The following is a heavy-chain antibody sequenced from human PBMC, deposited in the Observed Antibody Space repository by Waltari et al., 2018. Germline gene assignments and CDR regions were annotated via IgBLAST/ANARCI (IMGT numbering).Heavy chain of an antibody. V-gene: IGHV7-4-1*02. CDR1: GYTFTNHP. J-gene: IGHJ2*01. D-gene: IGHD6-6*01. CDR3: ARKIGDTSSAWYFDL. CDR2: INPDTGNP. Sequence: QVQLVQSGSELKEPGASVKISCQASGYTFTNHPINWVRQAPGQGLEWMGWINPDTGNPTYAQGFTGRFVFSLDTSVSTAYLQISSLKAEDTAVYYCARKIGDTSSAWYFDLWGRGSLVTVSS.